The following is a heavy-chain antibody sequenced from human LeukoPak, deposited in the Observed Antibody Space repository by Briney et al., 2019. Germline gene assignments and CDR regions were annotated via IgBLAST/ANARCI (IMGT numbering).Heavy chain of an antibody. J-gene: IGHJ4*02. CDR2: INPNSGGS. Sequence: ASVKVSCKASGYTFTDYYMHWVRQAPGQGLEWMGWINPNSGGSNYAQKFQDRVTMTRDTSINTVYVELRSLRSDDTAVYYCASRPDRLLLFFYDYWGQGTLVTVSS. V-gene: IGHV1-2*02. D-gene: IGHD3-22*01. CDR1: GYTFTDYY. CDR3: ASRPDRLLLFFYDY.